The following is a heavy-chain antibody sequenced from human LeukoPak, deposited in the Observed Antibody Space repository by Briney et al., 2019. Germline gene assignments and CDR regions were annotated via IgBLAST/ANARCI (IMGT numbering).Heavy chain of an antibody. CDR1: GGSISSYY. J-gene: IGHJ4*02. CDR2: IYSSGST. D-gene: IGHD6-13*01. V-gene: IGHV4-4*09. CDR3: ASASSSWYHGFDY. Sequence: SEILSLTYTVSGGSISSYYWSWIRQPPGKGLEWIGYIYSSGSTDYNPSLKSRVTISEDTSKNQFSLKLNSVTAADTAVYYCASASSSWYHGFDYWGQGTLVTVSS.